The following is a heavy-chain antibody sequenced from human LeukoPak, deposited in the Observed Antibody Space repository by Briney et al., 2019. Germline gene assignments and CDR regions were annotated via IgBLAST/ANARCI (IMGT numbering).Heavy chain of an antibody. CDR1: GGSISSSSYY. V-gene: IGHV4-39*01. D-gene: IGHD3-10*01. CDR3: ARGYGSGSYYTKSTRGTKYYFDY. Sequence: SETLSLTCAVSGGSISSSSYYWGWIRQPPGKGLEWIGSIYYSGSTYYNPSLKSRVTISVDTSKNQFSLKLSSVTAADTAVYYCARGYGSGSYYTKSTRGTKYYFDYWGQGTLVTVSS. CDR2: IYYSGST. J-gene: IGHJ4*02.